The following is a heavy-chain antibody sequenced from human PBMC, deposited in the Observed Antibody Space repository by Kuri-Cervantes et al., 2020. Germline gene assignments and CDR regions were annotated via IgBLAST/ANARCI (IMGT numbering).Heavy chain of an antibody. D-gene: IGHD3-9*01. V-gene: IGHV6-1*01. CDR2: TYYRSKWYS. J-gene: IGHJ4*02. CDR3: ARSTGFFDY. CDR1: GDSVSSTSAA. Sequence: SETLSLTCVISGDSVSSTSAAWNWIRQSPSRGLEWLVRTYYRSKWYSNSAVSVKSRVTINPDTSRNQFSLQLNSVTPEDTAVYYCARSTGFFDYWGQGTLVTVSS.